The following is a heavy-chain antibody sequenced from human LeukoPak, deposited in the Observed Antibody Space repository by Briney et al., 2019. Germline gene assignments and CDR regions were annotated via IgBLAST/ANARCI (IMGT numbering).Heavy chain of an antibody. Sequence: SETLSLTCTVSGGSISSYYWSWIRQPPGKGLEWIGYIYYSGSTNYNPSLKSRVTISVDTSKNQFSLKLSSVTAADTAVYYCARGATGYCSGGSCLYLDYWGQGTLVTVSS. CDR2: IYYSGST. V-gene: IGHV4-59*01. CDR1: GGSISSYY. J-gene: IGHJ4*02. D-gene: IGHD2-15*01. CDR3: ARGATGYCSGGSCLYLDY.